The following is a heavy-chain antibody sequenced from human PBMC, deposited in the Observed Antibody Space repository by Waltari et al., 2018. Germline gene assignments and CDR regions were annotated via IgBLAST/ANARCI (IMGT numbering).Heavy chain of an antibody. Sequence: QLQLQESGPGLVKPSETLSLTCTVSGGSISSGSYYWGWIRQPPGKGLESIGYISYSGTTYYNLSLKSRVTMSVDTSRDQYSLSLRSVAAADTAVYYCARYYGNGEGRLDPWGQGTLVTVSS. J-gene: IGHJ5*02. CDR3: ARYYGNGEGRLDP. D-gene: IGHD3-3*01. V-gene: IGHV4-39*07. CDR1: GGSISSGSYY. CDR2: ISYSGTT.